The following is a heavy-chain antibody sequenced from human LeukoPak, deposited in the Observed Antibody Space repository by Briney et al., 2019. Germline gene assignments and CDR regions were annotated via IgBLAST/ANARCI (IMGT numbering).Heavy chain of an antibody. CDR1: GGTFSSYA. J-gene: IGHJ5*02. D-gene: IGHD3-3*01. Sequence: ASVKVSCKASGGTFSSYAISWVRQAPGQGLEWMGRIIPIFGTANYAQKFQGRVTITADESTSTAYMELSSLRSEDTAVYYCARGPLDFWSGYGRPAPYNWFDPWGQGTLVTVSS. CDR3: ARGPLDFWSGYGRPAPYNWFDP. CDR2: IIPIFGTA. V-gene: IGHV1-69*13.